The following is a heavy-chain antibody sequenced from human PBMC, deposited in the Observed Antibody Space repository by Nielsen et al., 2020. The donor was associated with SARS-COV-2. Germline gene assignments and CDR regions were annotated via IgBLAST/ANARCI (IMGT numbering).Heavy chain of an antibody. D-gene: IGHD5-12*01. CDR2: FSGDSAGTT. V-gene: IGHV3-23*01. J-gene: IGHJ4*02. CDR1: GFTFSAYA. CDR3: ARDGRIGYGVYLDY. Sequence: GESLKISCAASGFTFSAYAMIWVRQAAGKGLEWVSAFSGDSAGTTYYAVSVKGRFTISRDNSKNTLYLQVNGLRAEDTAVYYCARDGRIGYGVYLDYWGQGTPVTVSS.